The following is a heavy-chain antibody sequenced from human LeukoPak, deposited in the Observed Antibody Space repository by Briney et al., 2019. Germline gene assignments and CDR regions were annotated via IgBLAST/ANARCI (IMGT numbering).Heavy chain of an antibody. CDR3: TRGLRLGYCSGGSCYYWFDP. Sequence: SETLSLTCAVCGGSFSGYYWSWIRQPPGKGLEWIGEINHSGSTNYNPSLQSRVTISADTSKNQFSLNLRSVIAADTAVYYCTRGLRLGYCSGGSCYYWFDPWGQGTRVTVSS. D-gene: IGHD2-15*01. CDR1: GGSFSGYY. CDR2: INHSGST. V-gene: IGHV4-34*01. J-gene: IGHJ5*02.